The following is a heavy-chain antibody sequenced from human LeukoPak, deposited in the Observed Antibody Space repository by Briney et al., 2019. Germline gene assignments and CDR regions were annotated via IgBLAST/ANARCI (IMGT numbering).Heavy chain of an antibody. CDR2: IYTSEST. D-gene: IGHD6-13*01. V-gene: IGHV4-4*07. Sequence: SETLSLTCTVSGVSISSYYWSWIRQPAGKGLEWIGRIYTSESTNYNPSLKSRVTISVDTSKNQFSLKLSSVTAADTAVYYCARERGSSWSLDYWGQGTLVTVSS. CDR1: GVSISSYY. CDR3: ARERGSSWSLDY. J-gene: IGHJ4*02.